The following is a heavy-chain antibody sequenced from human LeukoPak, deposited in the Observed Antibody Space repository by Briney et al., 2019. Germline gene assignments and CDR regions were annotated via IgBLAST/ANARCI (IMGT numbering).Heavy chain of an antibody. CDR2: ISSSSTYI. D-gene: IGHD3-10*01. CDR3: ARDWSSVDY. Sequence: GGSLRLSCAVSGFTFSSYSMSWVRQAPGKGLEWVSSISSSSTYIYYADSVKGRFTISRDNAKNSLYLQMNGLRAEATAVFYCARDWSSVDYWGQGTLVAVSS. V-gene: IGHV3-21*01. J-gene: IGHJ4*02. CDR1: GFTFSSYS.